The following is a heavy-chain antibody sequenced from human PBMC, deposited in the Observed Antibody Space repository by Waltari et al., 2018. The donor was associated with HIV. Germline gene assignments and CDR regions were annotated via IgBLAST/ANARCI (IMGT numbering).Heavy chain of an antibody. CDR2: ISATTGNT. CDR3: ARGWHYYDTSGYYSYFDY. Sequence: QVQLVQSGAEVKKPGASVKVSCKASGYTFTSYGIGWVGQAPGQGLEWMGWISATTGNTKYEQKFQGGVTLTTDTSTSTAYMELRSLRSDDTAVYYCARGWHYYDTSGYYSYFDYWGQGTLVTVSS. CDR1: GYTFTSYG. D-gene: IGHD3-22*01. J-gene: IGHJ4*02. V-gene: IGHV1-18*01.